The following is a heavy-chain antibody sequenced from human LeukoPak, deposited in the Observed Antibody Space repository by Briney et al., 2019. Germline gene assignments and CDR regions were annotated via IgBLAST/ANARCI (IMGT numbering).Heavy chain of an antibody. CDR2: TSSSSSYI. J-gene: IGHJ3*02. CDR1: RFTFSDYT. Sequence: GGSLRLSCAASRFTFSDYTMNWVRQAPGKGLEWVSSTSSSSSYIYYADSVKGRFTISRDNAKNSLYLEMNNQRAEDTAVYYCARLQFPYGDYDGLKAFDIWGQGTMVTVSS. V-gene: IGHV3-21*01. D-gene: IGHD4-17*01. CDR3: ARLQFPYGDYDGLKAFDI.